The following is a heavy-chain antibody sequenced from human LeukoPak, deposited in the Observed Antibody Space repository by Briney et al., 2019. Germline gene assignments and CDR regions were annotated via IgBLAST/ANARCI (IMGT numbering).Heavy chain of an antibody. V-gene: IGHV3-23*01. CDR1: GFTFSSYA. Sequence: GGSLRLSCAASGFTFSSYAMSWVRQAPGKGLEWVSSISGSGGSIYYADSVKGRFTISRDNSKSTLYLQMNSLRAEDTAIYYCAKEAVASAGPFDYWGQGTLVTVSS. J-gene: IGHJ4*02. CDR3: AKEAVASAGPFDY. D-gene: IGHD6-19*01. CDR2: ISGSGGSI.